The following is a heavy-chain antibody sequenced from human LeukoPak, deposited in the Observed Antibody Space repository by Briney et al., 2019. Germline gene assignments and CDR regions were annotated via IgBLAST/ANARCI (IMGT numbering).Heavy chain of an antibody. D-gene: IGHD3-10*01. Sequence: KTGGSLRLSCAASGFTFTNAWMSWVRQAPGKGLEWVGRNKSKTDGGTTDYAAPVKGRFTISRDDSKNTLYLQMNSLKTEDTAVYYCTTFHGPPIWFGELPSRDYWGQGTLVTVSS. V-gene: IGHV3-15*01. CDR1: GFTFTNAW. J-gene: IGHJ4*02. CDR2: NKSKTDGGTT. CDR3: TTFHGPPIWFGELPSRDY.